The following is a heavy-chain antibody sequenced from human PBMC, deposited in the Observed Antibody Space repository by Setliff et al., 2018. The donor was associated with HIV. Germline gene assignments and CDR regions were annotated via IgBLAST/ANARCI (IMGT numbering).Heavy chain of an antibody. D-gene: IGHD3-9*01. CDR1: GFTFSSYW. V-gene: IGHV3-74*01. J-gene: IGHJ3*01. Sequence: PGGSLRLSCAASGFTFSSYWMHWVRQAPGKGLVWVSRINSDGRSTSYADSVKGRFTISRDNAKNTLYLQMNSLRAEDTAIYYCAKDHAGGGYHDILPPSWGQGTMVTVSS. CDR2: INSDGRST. CDR3: AKDHAGGGYHDILPPS.